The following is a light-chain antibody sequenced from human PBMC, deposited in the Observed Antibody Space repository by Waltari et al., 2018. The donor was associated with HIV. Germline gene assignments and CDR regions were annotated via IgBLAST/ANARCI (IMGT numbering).Light chain of an antibody. CDR2: SNN. CDR3: AAWDDSLNAWV. J-gene: IGLJ3*02. CDR1: SSNIGSNI. V-gene: IGLV1-44*01. Sequence: QSVLTQPPSASGIPGQRVSISCSGSSSNIGSNIVNWYQQLPGTAPKLLIYSNNQRPSGFPDRFSGSKSGTSASLAISGLQSEDEADYYCAAWDDSLNAWVFGGGTKLTVL.